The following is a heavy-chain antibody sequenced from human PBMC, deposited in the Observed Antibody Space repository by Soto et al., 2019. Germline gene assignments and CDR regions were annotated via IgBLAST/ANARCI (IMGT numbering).Heavy chain of an antibody. J-gene: IGHJ6*02. Sequence: SETLSLTCTVPGGSISSYYWSWIRQPPGKGLEWIGYIYYSGSTNYNPSLKSRVTISVDTSKNQFSLNLSSVTAADTAVYYCARGAIFATYYYYGMDVWGQGTTVTVSS. CDR2: IYYSGST. CDR3: ARGAIFATYYYYGMDV. V-gene: IGHV4-59*01. D-gene: IGHD3-3*01. CDR1: GGSISSYY.